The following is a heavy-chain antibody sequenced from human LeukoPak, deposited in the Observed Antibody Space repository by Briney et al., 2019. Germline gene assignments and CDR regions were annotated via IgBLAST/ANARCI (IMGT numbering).Heavy chain of an antibody. CDR2: IYYSGST. J-gene: IGHJ6*03. CDR3: ARLPLADYYYYYYMDV. D-gene: IGHD6-19*01. V-gene: IGHV4-39*01. Sequence: PSETLSLTCTVSGGSISSSNYYWGWIRQPPGKGLEWIGSIYYSGSTYYNPSLKSRVTISVDTSKNQFSLKLSSVTAADTAVYYCARLPLADYYYYYYMDVWGKGTTVTISS. CDR1: GGSISSSNYY.